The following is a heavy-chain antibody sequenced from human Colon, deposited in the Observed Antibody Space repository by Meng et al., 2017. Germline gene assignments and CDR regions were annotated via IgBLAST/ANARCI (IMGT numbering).Heavy chain of an antibody. CDR2: INKDGSVK. V-gene: IGHV3-7*01. Sequence: GESLMISCAASGFIFSNEWMDWVRQAAGKLLEWVANINKDGSVKNYVDSVKGRFTICRDNAKNLLYLQMDSQSADDSALYYCGSAYLGWGQGTLVTVSS. CDR1: GFIFSNEW. CDR3: GSAYLG. D-gene: IGHD3-16*01. J-gene: IGHJ4*02.